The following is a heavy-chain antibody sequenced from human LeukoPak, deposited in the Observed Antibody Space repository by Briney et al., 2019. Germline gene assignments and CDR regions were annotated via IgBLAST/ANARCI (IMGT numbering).Heavy chain of an antibody. J-gene: IGHJ4*02. CDR3: AAELLGYAERTDY. D-gene: IGHD3-10*01. Sequence: SETLSLTCAVYGGSFSGYYWSWIRQPPGKGPEWIGEINHSGSTNYNPSLKSRVTISVDTSKNQFSLKLSSVTAADTAVYYCAAELLGYAERTDYWGQGTLVTVSS. V-gene: IGHV4-34*01. CDR2: INHSGST. CDR1: GGSFSGYY.